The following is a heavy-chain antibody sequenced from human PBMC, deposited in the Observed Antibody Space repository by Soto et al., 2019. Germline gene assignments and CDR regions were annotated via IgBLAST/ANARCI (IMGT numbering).Heavy chain of an antibody. V-gene: IGHV3-30*18. CDR2: ISYDGSNK. CDR3: AKDGMNPNTSPIAALFIYGMDV. CDR1: GFTFSSYG. D-gene: IGHD6-6*01. J-gene: IGHJ6*02. Sequence: GGSLRLSCAASGFTFSSYGMHWVRQAPGKGLEWVAVISYDGSNKYYADSVKGRFTISRDNSKNTLYLQMNSLRAEDTAVYYCAKDGMNPNTSPIAALFIYGMDVWGQGTTVTVSS.